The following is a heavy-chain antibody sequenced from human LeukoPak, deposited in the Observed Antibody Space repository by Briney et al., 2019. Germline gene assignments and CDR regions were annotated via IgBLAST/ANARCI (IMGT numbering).Heavy chain of an antibody. V-gene: IGHV4-31*03. CDR1: GGSISSGGYY. CDR3: AAELITMIVVVTGGEGFDP. CDR2: IYYSGST. J-gene: IGHJ5*02. Sequence: SETLSLTCTVSGGSISSGGYYWSWIRQHPGKGLEWIGYIYYSGSTYYNPSLKSRVTISVDTSKNQFPLKLSSVTAADTAVYYCAAELITMIVVVTGGEGFDPWGQGTLVTVSS. D-gene: IGHD3-22*01.